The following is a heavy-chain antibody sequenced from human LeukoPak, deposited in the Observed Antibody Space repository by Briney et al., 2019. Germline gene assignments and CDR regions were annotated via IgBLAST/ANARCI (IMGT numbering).Heavy chain of an antibody. J-gene: IGHJ6*02. V-gene: IGHV1-69*13. CDR3: ARDQGGLAVATYGMDV. CDR2: IIPIFGTA. Sequence: ASVTVSCKASGGTFSSYAISWVRQAPGQGLEWMGGIIPIFGTANYAQKFQGRVTITADESTSTAYMELSSLRSEDTAVYYCARDQGGLAVATYGMDVWGQGTTDTVSS. CDR1: GGTFSSYA. D-gene: IGHD6-19*01.